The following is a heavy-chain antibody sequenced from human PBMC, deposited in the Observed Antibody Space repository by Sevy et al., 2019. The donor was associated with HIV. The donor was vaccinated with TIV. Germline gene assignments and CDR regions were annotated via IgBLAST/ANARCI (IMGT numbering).Heavy chain of an antibody. D-gene: IGHD6-13*01. CDR3: VRNRIAAAGGYFDN. J-gene: IGHJ4*02. CDR2: ISYIGST. V-gene: IGHV4-61*01. Sequence: SETLSLTCTVSGGSLSSGSSYWSWIRQPPGKGLEWIGYISYIGSTNYNPSLKSRVTISVDTSKNQLSLRLRSVTAAATAVDYCVRNRIAAAGGYFDNWGQGTLVTVSS. CDR1: GGSLSSGSSY.